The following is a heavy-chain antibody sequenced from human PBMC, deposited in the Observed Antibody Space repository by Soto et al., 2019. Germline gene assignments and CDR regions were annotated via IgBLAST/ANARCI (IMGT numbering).Heavy chain of an antibody. CDR3: ARDSRTPSGGMDV. J-gene: IGHJ6*02. V-gene: IGHV4-30-4*01. CDR1: GGSISSPDHH. CDR2: IYYSAST. Sequence: QVQLQESGPGLVKPSQTLSLTCTVSGGSISSPDHHWTWIRQSPGKGLEWIGAIYYSASTYYNPSLVSRLRISVDTSKNQFSLRLTSVTAAYTAVYYCARDSRTPSGGMDVWGQGTTVTVAS.